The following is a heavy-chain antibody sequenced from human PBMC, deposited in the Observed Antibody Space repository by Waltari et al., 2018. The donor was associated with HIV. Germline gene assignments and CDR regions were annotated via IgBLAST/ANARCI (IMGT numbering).Heavy chain of an antibody. D-gene: IGHD3-10*01. J-gene: IGHJ5*02. CDR3: ARDVDRGRGNWFDP. CDR2: INAGNGNT. CDR1: GYIFTTYS. Sequence: QVQLVQSGAEVKKPGASLKVSCKASGYIFTTYSMHWVRQAPGQRLEWMGWINAGNGNTKYSQKFQGRVTITRDTSASTVYMELISLRSEDTAVYYCARDVDRGRGNWFDPWGQGTPSPSPQ. V-gene: IGHV1-3*01.